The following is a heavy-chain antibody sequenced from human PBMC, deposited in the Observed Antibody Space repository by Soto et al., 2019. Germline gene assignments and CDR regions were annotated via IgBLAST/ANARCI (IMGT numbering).Heavy chain of an antibody. Sequence: GGSLRLSCVSSGFIFSDYYMAWIRRAPGKGLEWVSYISDGGSYTNHGNSVRGRVSVSRDDARNSLYLQIKNLRVEDTGVYYCARAPGAVNSYAGVDVWGQGTTVTVSS. V-gene: IGHV3-11*05. CDR1: GFIFSDYY. J-gene: IGHJ6*02. D-gene: IGHD6-19*01. CDR3: ARAPGAVNSYAGVDV. CDR2: ISDGGSYT.